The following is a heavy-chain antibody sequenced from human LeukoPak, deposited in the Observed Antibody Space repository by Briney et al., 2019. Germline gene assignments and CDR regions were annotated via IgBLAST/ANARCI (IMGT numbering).Heavy chain of an antibody. V-gene: IGHV1-2*02. CDR3: ARPDYYGSGSYAFDI. CDR1: GYTFTSYD. Sequence: ASVKVSCKASGYTFTSYDINWVRQATGQGLEWMGWINPNSGGTNYAQKFQGRVTMTRDTSISTAYMELSRLRTDDTAVYYCARPDYYGSGSYAFDIWGQGTMVTVSS. J-gene: IGHJ3*02. D-gene: IGHD3-10*01. CDR2: INPNSGGT.